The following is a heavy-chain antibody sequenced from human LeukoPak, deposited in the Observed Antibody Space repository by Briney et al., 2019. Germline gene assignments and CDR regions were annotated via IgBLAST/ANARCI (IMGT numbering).Heavy chain of an antibody. Sequence: PSETLSLTCAVYGGSFSGYYWSWIRQPPGKGLEWIGEINHSGSTNYNPSLKSRVTISVDTSKNQFSLKLSSVTAADTAVYYCAREVGGSGSYYFDYWGQGTLVTVSS. V-gene: IGHV4-34*01. CDR1: GGSFSGYY. J-gene: IGHJ4*02. CDR3: AREVGGSGSYYFDY. D-gene: IGHD3-10*01. CDR2: INHSGST.